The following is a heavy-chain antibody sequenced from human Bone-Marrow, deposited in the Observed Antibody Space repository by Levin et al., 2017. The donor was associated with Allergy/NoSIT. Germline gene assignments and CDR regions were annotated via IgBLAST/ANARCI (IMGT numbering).Heavy chain of an antibody. V-gene: IGHV3-30*04. CDR3: VKDWGSAYFTLLDV. J-gene: IGHJ6*02. Sequence: PGGSLRLSCAASGFNFNHYGMHWVRQAPGKGLEWVALISGDGTDTYYRDSVKGRFTISRDNSHNTLYLQMTSLRPEDTAVYSCVKDWGSAYFTLLDVWGQGTTVIVSS. CDR2: ISGDGTDT. D-gene: IGHD7-27*01. CDR1: GFNFNHYG.